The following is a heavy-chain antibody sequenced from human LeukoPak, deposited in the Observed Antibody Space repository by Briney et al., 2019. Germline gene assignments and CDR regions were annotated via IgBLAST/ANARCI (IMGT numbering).Heavy chain of an antibody. CDR1: GHTLVELS. V-gene: IGHV1-24*01. Sequence: ASVKVSCKISGHTLVELSMHWVRQGPGKGLDWMGGFDPESGKTIYAEKFQGRVSMTEDTSTDTAYMELNSLSSEDTAIYYCATNTYNGYAIDSWGQGTLVTVSS. J-gene: IGHJ4*02. CDR3: ATNTYNGYAIDS. CDR2: FDPESGKT. D-gene: IGHD5-12*01.